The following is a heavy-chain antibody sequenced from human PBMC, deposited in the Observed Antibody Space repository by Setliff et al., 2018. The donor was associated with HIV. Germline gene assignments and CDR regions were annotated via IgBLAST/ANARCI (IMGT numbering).Heavy chain of an antibody. CDR2: IFPGGAT. J-gene: IGHJ3*02. CDR1: GVSISSYY. Sequence: SETLSLTCSVSGVSISSYYWSWIRHSPGKGLEWIGIIFPGGATNYNPSLTSRVTISVDTSKNHLFLKLTSVTTADTAVYFCARILLYDSSAYFVNAFDIWGQGTVVSVSS. CDR3: ARILLYDSSAYFVNAFDI. V-gene: IGHV4-59*01. D-gene: IGHD3-22*01.